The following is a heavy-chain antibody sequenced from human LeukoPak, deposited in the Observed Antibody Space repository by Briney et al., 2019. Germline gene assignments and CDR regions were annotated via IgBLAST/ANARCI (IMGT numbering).Heavy chain of an antibody. V-gene: IGHV3-15*01. CDR3: TTEYYDFWSGYYLTDY. Sequence: GGSLRLSCAASGFTFSNAWMSWVRQAPGKGLEWVGRIKSKTDGGTTDYAAPVKGRFTVSRDDSKNTLYLQMNSLKTEDTAVYYCTTEYYDFWSGYYLTDYWGQGTLVTVSS. D-gene: IGHD3-3*01. CDR1: GFTFSNAW. CDR2: IKSKTDGGTT. J-gene: IGHJ4*02.